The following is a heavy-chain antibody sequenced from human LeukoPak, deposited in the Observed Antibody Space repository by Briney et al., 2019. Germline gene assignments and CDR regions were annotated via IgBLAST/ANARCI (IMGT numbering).Heavy chain of an antibody. J-gene: IGHJ4*02. CDR3: ARDPNRLADYGGDYFDH. V-gene: IGHV3-30*04. CDR1: GFTFSSFS. CDR2: ISHDGSHK. D-gene: IGHD4-23*01. Sequence: PGGSLRLSCLASGFTFSSFSMHWVRQAPGNGLEWVAVISHDGSHKYCADSVRGRFTISRDDSKNTLSLQMNTLRPEDTALFYCARDPNRLADYGGDYFDHWGQGTLVTVSS.